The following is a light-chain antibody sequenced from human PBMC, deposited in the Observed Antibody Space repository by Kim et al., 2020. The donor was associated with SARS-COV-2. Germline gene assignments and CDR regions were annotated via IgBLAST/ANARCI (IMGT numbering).Light chain of an antibody. CDR2: AAS. CDR1: QSIYSY. V-gene: IGKV1-39*01. CDR3: QQTYSTPIT. Sequence: DIQMTQSPSSLSASVGDRVTITCRASQSIYSYVTWYQQKPGKAPKLLIYAASTLESGVPSRFSGSGSGTDFTLTITSLQPEDFATYYCQQTYSTPITFGQGTRLEIK. J-gene: IGKJ5*01.